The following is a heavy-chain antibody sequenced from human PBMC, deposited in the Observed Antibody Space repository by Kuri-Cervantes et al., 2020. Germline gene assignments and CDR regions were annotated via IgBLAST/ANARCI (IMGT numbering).Heavy chain of an antibody. Sequence: SETLSLTCTVSGGSISSGGYYWSWIRQHPGKGLEWIGYIYYSGSTYYNPSLKSRVTISVDTSKNQFSLKLSSVTAADTALYYCARVARGSCYNFDYWGQGTLVTVSS. V-gene: IGHV4-31*03. D-gene: IGHD2-15*01. J-gene: IGHJ4*02. CDR1: GGSISSGGYY. CDR2: IYYSGST. CDR3: ARVARGSCYNFDY.